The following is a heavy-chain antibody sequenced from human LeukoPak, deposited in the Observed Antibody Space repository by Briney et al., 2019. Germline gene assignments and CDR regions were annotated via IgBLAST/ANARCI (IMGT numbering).Heavy chain of an antibody. CDR1: GVSISSSNSY. V-gene: IGHV4-39*07. CDR2: INHSGST. J-gene: IGHJ4*02. CDR3: ARGRLVYRRYYFDY. Sequence: SETLSLTCTVSGVSISSSNSYWSWIRQPPGKGLEWIGEINHSGSTNYNPSLKSRVTISVDTSKNQFSLKLSSVTAADTAVYYCARGRLVYRRYYFDYWGQGTLVTVSS. D-gene: IGHD5/OR15-5a*01.